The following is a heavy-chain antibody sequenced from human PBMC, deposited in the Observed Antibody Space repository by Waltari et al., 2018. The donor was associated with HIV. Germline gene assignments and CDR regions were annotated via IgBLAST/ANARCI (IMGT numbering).Heavy chain of an antibody. Sequence: EVQLVESGGGLVQPGGSLRLPCAASGVTFSSYWLSWVRQATGKGLEWVANIKKDGSEKYYVDSVNGRFTISRDNAENSLYLQMNSLRAEDTAVYYCARGGFYGSGSKVNWGQGTLVTVSS. CDR2: IKKDGSEK. D-gene: IGHD3-10*01. CDR3: ARGGFYGSGSKVN. V-gene: IGHV3-7*04. CDR1: GVTFSSYW. J-gene: IGHJ4*02.